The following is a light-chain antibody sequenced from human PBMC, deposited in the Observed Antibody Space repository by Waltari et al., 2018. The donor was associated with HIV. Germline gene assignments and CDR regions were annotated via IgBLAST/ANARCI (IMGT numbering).Light chain of an antibody. J-gene: IGKJ3*01. CDR1: EGSGTD. CDR3: QQYHSFPYT. V-gene: IGKV1-8*01. CDR2: AAS. Sequence: IQMAQFPADLSASTAQKVTITGRANEGSGTDLAWYQQKPGKVPQLRLFAASSLQTGVPSRFSGSGSGTDSTLIIRWLESDDFATYYCQQYHSFPYTFGHGTTVD.